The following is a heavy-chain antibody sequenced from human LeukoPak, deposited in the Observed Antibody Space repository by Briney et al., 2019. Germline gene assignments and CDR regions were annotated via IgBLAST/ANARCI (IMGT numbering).Heavy chain of an antibody. CDR3: ARGPHSSGWTKDFDY. Sequence: PSETLSLTCAVYGGSFSGYYWSWIRQPPGKGLEWIGEINHSGSTNYNPSLKSRVTISVDTSKNQFSLKLSSVTAADTAVYYCARGPHSSGWTKDFDYWGQGTLVTVSS. CDR2: INHSGST. V-gene: IGHV4-34*01. D-gene: IGHD6-19*01. CDR1: GGSFSGYY. J-gene: IGHJ4*02.